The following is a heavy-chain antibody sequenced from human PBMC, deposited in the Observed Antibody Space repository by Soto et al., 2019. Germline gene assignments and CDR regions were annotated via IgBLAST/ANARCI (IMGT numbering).Heavy chain of an antibody. V-gene: IGHV5-51*01. CDR3: VRLYGDLHYYAY. CDR1: GDRLSNYW. Sequence: GEALKISWKASGDRLSNYWIGGVRQMSGKGLEWMGFIYPGDFDTRYNPSFEGQVAISADKSITTAYLQWRSLKASDSAMYYCVRLYGDLHYYAYWGQRAFVPVSS. D-gene: IGHD4-17*01. J-gene: IGHJ4*02. CDR2: IYPGDFDT.